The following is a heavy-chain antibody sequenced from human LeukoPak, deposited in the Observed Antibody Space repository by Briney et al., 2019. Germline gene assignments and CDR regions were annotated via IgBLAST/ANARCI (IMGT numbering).Heavy chain of an antibody. V-gene: IGHV4-34*01. CDR2: INHSGST. J-gene: IGHJ3*02. CDR1: GGSFSGYY. Sequence: SETLSFTCAVYGGSFSGYYWSWIRQPPGKGLEWIGEINHSGSTNYNPSLKSRVTISVDTSKNQFSLKLSSVTAADTAVYYCARRGIVGARAAFDIWGQGTMVTVSS. D-gene: IGHD1-26*01. CDR3: ARRGIVGARAAFDI.